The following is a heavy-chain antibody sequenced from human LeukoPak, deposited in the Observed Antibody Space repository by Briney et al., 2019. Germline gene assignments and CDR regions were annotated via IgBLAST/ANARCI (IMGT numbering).Heavy chain of an antibody. V-gene: IGHV1-2*02. D-gene: IGHD3-22*01. CDR3: AREVNYYDSSGPDY. Sequence: GASVKVSCKASGYTFTGYYMHWVRQAPGQGLEWMGWINPNSGGTNYAQKFQGRVTMTRDTSISTAYMELSGLRSDDTAVYYCAREVNYYDSSGPDYWGQGTLVTVSS. CDR1: GYTFTGYY. J-gene: IGHJ4*02. CDR2: INPNSGGT.